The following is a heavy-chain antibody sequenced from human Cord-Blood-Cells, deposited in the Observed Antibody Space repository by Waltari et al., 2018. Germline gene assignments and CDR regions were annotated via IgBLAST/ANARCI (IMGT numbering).Heavy chain of an antibody. CDR1: GGTFSSYA. Sequence: QVQLVQSGAEVTKPGSSVKVSCKASGGTFSSYAISWVRQAPGQGLEWLGGIIPIVGTANYAQKFQGRVTITADESTSTAYMELSSLRSEDTAVYYCARVSGYSSSSLNWFDPWGQGTLVTVSS. D-gene: IGHD6-6*01. CDR2: IIPIVGTA. J-gene: IGHJ5*02. V-gene: IGHV1-69*01. CDR3: ARVSGYSSSSLNWFDP.